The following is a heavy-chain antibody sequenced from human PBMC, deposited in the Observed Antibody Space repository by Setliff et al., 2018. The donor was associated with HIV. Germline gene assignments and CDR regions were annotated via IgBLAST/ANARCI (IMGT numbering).Heavy chain of an antibody. J-gene: IGHJ3*02. CDR2: IYSSGSN. CDR3: ARSFSGRYFWSGYYTGPDPKGENAFDI. V-gene: IGHV4-39*02. Sequence: NPSETLSLTCTVSGGSISNSNYFWGWIRQPPGKGLEWIGRIYSSGSNYYQPSLQGRVSMSIDSSKNHFSLSLRYVTAADTAVYYCARSFSGRYFWSGYYTGPDPKGENAFDIWGQGTMVTVSS. D-gene: IGHD3-3*01. CDR1: GGSISNSNYF.